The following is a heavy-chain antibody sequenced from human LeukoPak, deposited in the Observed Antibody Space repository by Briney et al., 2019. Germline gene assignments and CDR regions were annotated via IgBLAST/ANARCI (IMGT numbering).Heavy chain of an antibody. V-gene: IGHV4-30-4*01. CDR1: GGSISSGDYY. D-gene: IGHD3-9*01. CDR3: ARVGRYFDWLRFDP. Sequence: SQTLSLTCTVSGGSISSGDYYWSWIRQPPGKGLEWIGYIYYSGSTYYNPSLKSRVTISVDTSKNQFSLKLSSVIAADTAVYYCARVGRYFDWLRFDPWGQGTLVTVSS. CDR2: IYYSGST. J-gene: IGHJ5*02.